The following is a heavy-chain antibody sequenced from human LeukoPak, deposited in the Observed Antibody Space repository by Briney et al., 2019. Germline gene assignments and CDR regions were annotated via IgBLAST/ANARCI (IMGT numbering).Heavy chain of an antibody. D-gene: IGHD6-19*01. V-gene: IGHV7-4-1*02. CDR2: INTNTGNP. J-gene: IGHJ5*02. CDR1: GYTFTSYA. Sequence: GASVKVSCRASGYTFTSYAMSWVRQAPGQGLEWMGWINTNTGNPTYAQGFTGRFVFSLDTSVSTAYLQISTLEAEDTAVYYCARVLAVSGAIGWFDPWGQGTLVSVSS. CDR3: ARVLAVSGAIGWFDP.